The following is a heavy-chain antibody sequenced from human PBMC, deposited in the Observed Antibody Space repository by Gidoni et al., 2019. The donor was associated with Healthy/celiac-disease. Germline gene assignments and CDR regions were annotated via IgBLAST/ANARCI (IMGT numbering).Heavy chain of an antibody. CDR1: GFSLSTSGMR. CDR3: ARMSVAGSYFDY. J-gene: IGHJ4*02. V-gene: IGHV2-70*04. Sequence: QVTLKESGPALVKPTQTLTLTCTFSGFSLSTSGMRVSWIRQPPGKALEWLARIDWDDDKFYSTSLKTRLTISKDTSKNQVVLTRTNMDPVDTATYYCARMSVAGSYFDYWGQGTLVTVSS. D-gene: IGHD6-19*01. CDR2: IDWDDDK.